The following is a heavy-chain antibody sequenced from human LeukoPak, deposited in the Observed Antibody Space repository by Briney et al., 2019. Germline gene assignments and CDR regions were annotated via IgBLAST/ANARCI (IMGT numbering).Heavy chain of an antibody. J-gene: IGHJ4*02. CDR3: AKGRLLGYSYGYGFSPY. CDR1: GFTFSSYG. V-gene: IGHV3-30*02. D-gene: IGHD5-18*01. CDR2: IRYDGSNK. Sequence: PGGSLRLSCAASGFTFSSYGMHWVRQAPGKGLEWVAFIRYDGSNKYYADSVKGRFTISRDNSKNTLYLQMNSLRAEDTAVYYCAKGRLLGYSYGYGFSPYWGQGTLVTVSS.